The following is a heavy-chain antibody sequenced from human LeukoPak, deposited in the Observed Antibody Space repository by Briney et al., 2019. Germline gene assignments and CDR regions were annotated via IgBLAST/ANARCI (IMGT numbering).Heavy chain of an antibody. CDR2: IWYDGSNK. CDR3: TTGGFQLRY. CDR1: GFTFSSYG. V-gene: IGHV3-33*01. Sequence: GGSLRLSCAASGFTFSSYGMHWVRQAPGKGLEWVAVIWYDGSNKYYADSVKGRFTISRDDSKNTLYLQMNSLETEDTALYYCTTGGFQLRYWGQGTLVTVSS. D-gene: IGHD2-2*01. J-gene: IGHJ4*02.